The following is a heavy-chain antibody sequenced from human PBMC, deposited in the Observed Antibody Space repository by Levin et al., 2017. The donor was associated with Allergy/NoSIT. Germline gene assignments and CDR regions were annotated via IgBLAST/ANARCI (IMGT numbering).Heavy chain of an antibody. CDR3: ARGRGYVWGSYVFDP. D-gene: IGHD3-16*01. CDR1: GFTFSSYA. Sequence: SCAASGFTFSSYAMHWVRQAPGKGLEWVAVISYDGSNKYYADSVKGRFTISRDNSKNTLYLQMNSLRAEDTAVYYCARGRGYVWGSYVFDPWGQGTLVTVSS. J-gene: IGHJ5*02. V-gene: IGHV3-30-3*01. CDR2: ISYDGSNK.